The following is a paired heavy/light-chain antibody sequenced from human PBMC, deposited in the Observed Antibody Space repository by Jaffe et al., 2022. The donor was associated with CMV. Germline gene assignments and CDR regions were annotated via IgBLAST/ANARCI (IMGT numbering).Light chain of an antibody. J-gene: IGLJ2*01. CDR2: GST. CDR3: QSYDTSLRAVV. V-gene: IGLV1-40*01. CDR1: GSNIGAGFD. Sequence: QSVLTQPPSVSGAPGQRVTISCTGSGSNIGAGFDVQWYQQLPGTAPKLFIYGSTNRPSGVPDRFSASKSGASASLAITGLQADDEADYYCQSYDTSLRAVVFGGGTKLTVL.
Heavy chain of an antibody. D-gene: IGHD3-10*01. CDR1: GFTFNDHA. Sequence: EVQLVESGGGLVQPGRSLRLSCAASGFTFNDHAMHWVRQGPGRGLEWVAGISWDSGHIRYADFVKGRFAISRDNAKTSLYLQMSGLRAEDTALYYCAKVTYFYGSGSPSFDFWGQGTLVTVSS. CDR2: ISWDSGHI. V-gene: IGHV3-9*01. CDR3: AKVTYFYGSGSPSFDF. J-gene: IGHJ4*02.